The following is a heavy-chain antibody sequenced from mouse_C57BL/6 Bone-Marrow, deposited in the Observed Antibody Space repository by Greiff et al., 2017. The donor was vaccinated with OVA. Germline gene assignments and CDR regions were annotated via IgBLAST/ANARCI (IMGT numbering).Heavy chain of an antibody. CDR2: IDPSDSYT. CDR1: GYTFTSYW. V-gene: IGHV1-50*01. J-gene: IGHJ1*03. CDR3: FYYDYDGYWYFDV. Sequence: QVHLQQPGAELVKPGASVKLSCKASGYTFTSYWMQWVKQRPGQGLEWIGEIDPSDSYTNYNQKFKGKATLTVDTSSSTAYMQLSSLTSEDSAVYYCFYYDYDGYWYFDVWGTGTTVTVSS. D-gene: IGHD2-4*01.